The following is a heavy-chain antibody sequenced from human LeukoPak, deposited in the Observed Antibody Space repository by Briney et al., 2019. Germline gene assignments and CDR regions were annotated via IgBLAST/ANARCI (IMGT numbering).Heavy chain of an antibody. CDR2: VNQDVSET. D-gene: IGHD4-23*01. J-gene: IGHJ4*02. V-gene: IGHV3-7*01. CDR3: ARDRGYSSFDY. Sequence: GGSLRLSCAASGFTFSSYWMSWVRQAPGKGLEWVANVNQDVSETNYVDSVKGRFTISRDNAKKSLYPQMTSLRVEDTAVYYCARDRGYSSFDYWGQGTLVTVSS. CDR1: GFTFSSYW.